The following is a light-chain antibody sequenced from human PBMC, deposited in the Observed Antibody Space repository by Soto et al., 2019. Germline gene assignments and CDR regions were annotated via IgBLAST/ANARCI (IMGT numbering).Light chain of an antibody. CDR1: QAIANS. CDR3: QKYNSGPQT. J-gene: IGKJ1*01. V-gene: IGKV1-27*01. Sequence: DIQMTQSPSSLSASVGDRVTITCRASQAIANSLAWYQQKPGKAPRLLIYAASTLHSGVPSRFSGSGYGTDFTLTISSLQPEDFATYYCQKYNSGPQTFGQGTMVDIK. CDR2: AAS.